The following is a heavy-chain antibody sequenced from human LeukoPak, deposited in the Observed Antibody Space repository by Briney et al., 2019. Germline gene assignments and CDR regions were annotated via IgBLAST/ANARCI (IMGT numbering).Heavy chain of an antibody. CDR2: ISYDGSNK. J-gene: IGHJ4*02. D-gene: IGHD4-17*01. CDR1: GFTFSSYA. CDR3: AKGRGTAVTSAANY. Sequence: GGSLRLSCAASGFTFSSYAMHWVRQAPGKGLEWVAVISYDGSNKYYADSVKGRFTISRDNSKTTVSLQMNSLRAEDTAVYYCAKGRGTAVTSAANYWGQGTLVTVSS. V-gene: IGHV3-30-3*01.